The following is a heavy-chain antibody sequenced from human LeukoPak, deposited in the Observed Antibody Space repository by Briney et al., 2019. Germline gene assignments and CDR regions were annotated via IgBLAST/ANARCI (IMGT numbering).Heavy chain of an antibody. J-gene: IGHJ6*02. D-gene: IGHD5-18*01. V-gene: IGHV4-59*08. CDR3: ARHYSYGYSFDAYYYYGMDV. CDR1: GGSISTYY. CDR2: IYYSGST. Sequence: SETLSLTCTISGGSISTYYWNWIRQPPGKGLEWIGYIYYSGSTNYNPSLKSRVTISVDTSKNQFSLKLSSVTAADTAVYYCARHYSYGYSFDAYYYYGMDVWGQGTTVTVSS.